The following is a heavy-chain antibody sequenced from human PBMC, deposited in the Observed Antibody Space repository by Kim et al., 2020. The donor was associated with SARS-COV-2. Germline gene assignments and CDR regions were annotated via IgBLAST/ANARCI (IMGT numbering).Heavy chain of an antibody. V-gene: IGHV3-30*03. J-gene: IGHJ6*02. CDR2: ISYDGSNK. CDR1: GFTFSSYG. CDR3: HVDTAMVTGPYGMDV. D-gene: IGHD5-18*01. Sequence: GGSLRRSCAASGFTFSSYGMHWVRQAPGKGLEWVAVISYDGSNKYYADSVKGRFTISRDNSKNTLYLQMNSLRAEDTAVYYCHVDTAMVTGPYGMDVWGQGTTVTVSS.